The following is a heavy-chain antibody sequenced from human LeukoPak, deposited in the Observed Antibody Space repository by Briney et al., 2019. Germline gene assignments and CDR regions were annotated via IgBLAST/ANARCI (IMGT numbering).Heavy chain of an antibody. J-gene: IGHJ6*03. Sequence: PSETLSLTCTVSGGSISSYYWSWIRQPPGKGLEWIGYIYYSGSTNYNPSLKSRVSISVDTSKNQFSLKLSSVTAADTAVYYCARATPGIIAAAPMDVWGKGTTVTVSS. CDR2: IYYSGST. CDR1: GGSISSYY. V-gene: IGHV4-59*01. D-gene: IGHD6-13*01. CDR3: ARATPGIIAAAPMDV.